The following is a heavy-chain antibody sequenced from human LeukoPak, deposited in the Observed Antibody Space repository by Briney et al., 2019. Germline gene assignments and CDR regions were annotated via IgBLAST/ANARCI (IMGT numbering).Heavy chain of an antibody. CDR2: SSTSGNSI. CDR3: AKALEVTAIFDY. CDR1: GFTLSNYE. D-gene: IGHD2-21*02. J-gene: IGHJ4*02. Sequence: GGSLRLSCAASGFTLSNYEMNWVRQAPGKGLEWVSYSSTSGNSIYYADSVKGRFTISRDNSKNTLYLQMNSLRAEDTAVYYCAKALEVTAIFDYWGQGTLVTVSS. V-gene: IGHV3-48*03.